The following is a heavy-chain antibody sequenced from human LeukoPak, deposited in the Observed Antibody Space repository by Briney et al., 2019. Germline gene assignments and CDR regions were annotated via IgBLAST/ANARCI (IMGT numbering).Heavy chain of an antibody. CDR2: ISSSGSYI. Sequence: GGSLRLSCAASGFTFSSYSMNWVRQAPGKGLEWVSSISSSGSYIYYADSVQGRFTISRDNAQSSMYLQMNSLRAEDTAVYYCGRVGGRSKAAKGDAFDIWGQGTMVVVSS. V-gene: IGHV3-21*01. CDR1: GFTFSSYS. CDR3: GRVGGRSKAAKGDAFDI. D-gene: IGHD6-6*01. J-gene: IGHJ3*02.